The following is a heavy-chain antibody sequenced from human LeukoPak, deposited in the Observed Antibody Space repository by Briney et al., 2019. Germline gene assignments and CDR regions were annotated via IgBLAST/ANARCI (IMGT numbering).Heavy chain of an antibody. V-gene: IGHV1-69*05. CDR1: GTTFDNYF. J-gene: IGHJ4*02. D-gene: IGHD3-3*01. Sequence: SVTVSCKASGTTFDNYFFTWVRQAPGQGLEWMGGVIPGFGRPNYAQNFQDRLTITKDSSTATLYMKLSSLTPTDSAVYFCARAPFENFGTYYFDFWGQGTLISVSS. CDR3: ARAPFENFGTYYFDF. CDR2: VIPGFGRP.